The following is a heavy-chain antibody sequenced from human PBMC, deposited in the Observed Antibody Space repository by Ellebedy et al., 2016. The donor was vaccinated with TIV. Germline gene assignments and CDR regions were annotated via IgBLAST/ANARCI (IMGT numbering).Heavy chain of an antibody. CDR1: GFAFINYW. J-gene: IGHJ6*02. Sequence: GGSLRLSXAASGFAFINYWMGWVRQAPGKGLEWIGRIRSQIDGGTTDYAAPMRGRIIVSRDDSTNTLYLQMNTLTSEDTAVYYCVTDQVGFGMDVWGQGTTVTVSS. D-gene: IGHD1-26*01. V-gene: IGHV3-15*01. CDR3: VTDQVGFGMDV. CDR2: IRSQIDGGTT.